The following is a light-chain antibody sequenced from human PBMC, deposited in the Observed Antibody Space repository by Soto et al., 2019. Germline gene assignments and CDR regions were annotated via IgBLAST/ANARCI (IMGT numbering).Light chain of an antibody. CDR3: QHYHSWPLT. CDR1: QGVGST. J-gene: IGKJ4*01. CDR2: AAS. V-gene: IGKV3-15*01. Sequence: EIVMTQSPATLSVSPREIATLSCRASQGVGSTLAWYQQKPGQTPRLLIYAASTRATGVTARFSGSGSGTEFTLTVNSLQSEDFAVYYCQHYHSWPLTFGGGTKVEIK.